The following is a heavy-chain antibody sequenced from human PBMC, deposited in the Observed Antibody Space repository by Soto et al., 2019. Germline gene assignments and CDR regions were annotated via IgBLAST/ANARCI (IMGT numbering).Heavy chain of an antibody. CDR2: IYSGGST. V-gene: IGHV3-66*02. Sequence: GGSLRLSCAASGFTVSSNYMSWVRQAPGKGLEWVSVIYSGGSTYYADSVKGRFTISRDNSKNTLYLQMNSLRAEDKAVYYCARPFYSSSWYYFDYWGQGTLVTVSS. D-gene: IGHD6-13*01. CDR1: GFTVSSNY. CDR3: ARPFYSSSWYYFDY. J-gene: IGHJ4*02.